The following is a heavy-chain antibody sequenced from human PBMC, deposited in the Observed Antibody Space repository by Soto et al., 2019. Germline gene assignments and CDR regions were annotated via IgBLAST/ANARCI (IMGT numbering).Heavy chain of an antibody. V-gene: IGHV4-31*03. J-gene: IGHJ5*02. Sequence: SETLSLTCTVSGGSISGGGYYWSWIRQHPGKGLEWIGYIYYSGSTYYNPSLKSRVTISVDTSKNQFPLKLSSVTAADTAVYYCARARDREDTAMVTAYWFDPWGQGTLVTVSS. CDR1: GGSISGGGYY. D-gene: IGHD5-18*01. CDR3: ARARDREDTAMVTAYWFDP. CDR2: IYYSGST.